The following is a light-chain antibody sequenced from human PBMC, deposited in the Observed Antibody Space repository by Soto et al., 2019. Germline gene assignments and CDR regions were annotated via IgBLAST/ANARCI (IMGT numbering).Light chain of an antibody. V-gene: IGLV2-8*01. CDR3: VSYTHKKNLI. CDR2: EVS. Sequence: QSALTQPPSASGAPGPSVTISCAGTISDVGAYNYVSWYQRHPGKAPKLLIYEVSKRPSGVPDRFSGSKSANTASLTVSGLQADDEADYYCVSYTHKKNLIFGGGTKLTVL. J-gene: IGLJ2*01. CDR1: ISDVGAYNY.